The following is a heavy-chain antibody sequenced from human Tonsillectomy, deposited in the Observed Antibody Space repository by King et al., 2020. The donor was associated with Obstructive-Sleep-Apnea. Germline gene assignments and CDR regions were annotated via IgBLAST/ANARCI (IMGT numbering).Heavy chain of an antibody. V-gene: IGHV3-9*01. CDR3: AKDFDSSGYYYGVFDL. Sequence: QLVQSGGGLVQPGRSLRLSCAASAFKFDDYAMHWVRQAPGKGLEWVSGINWNSGTIGYADSVKGRFTISRDNAKNSLSLQMNSLRAEDTALYYCAKDFDSSGYYYGVFDLWGQGTMVTVSS. D-gene: IGHD3-22*01. CDR1: AFKFDDYA. CDR2: INWNSGTI. J-gene: IGHJ3*01.